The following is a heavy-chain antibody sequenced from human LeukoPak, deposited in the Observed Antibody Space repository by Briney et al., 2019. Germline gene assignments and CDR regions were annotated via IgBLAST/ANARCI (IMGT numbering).Heavy chain of an antibody. CDR1: GFTFSRYG. Sequence: GGSLRLSCSASGFTFSRYGMHWVRQAPGKGLEYVSAIVSNGDSTYYADSVKGRFTISRDNAKNTLYLQMSSLRPDDTAVYYCVNPGWYYDSSGYPYYYGMDVWGQGTTVTVSS. D-gene: IGHD3-22*01. CDR2: IVSNGDST. CDR3: VNPGWYYDSSGYPYYYGMDV. V-gene: IGHV3-64D*09. J-gene: IGHJ6*02.